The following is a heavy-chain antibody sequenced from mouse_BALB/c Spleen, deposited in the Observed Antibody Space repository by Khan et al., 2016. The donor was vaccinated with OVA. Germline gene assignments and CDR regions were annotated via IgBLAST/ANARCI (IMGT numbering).Heavy chain of an antibody. CDR1: GFTFTDYY. D-gene: IGHD6-1*01. CDR2: IRNKANGYTT. V-gene: IGHV7-3*02. CDR3: AREKPLTKRNYAMDY. Sequence: EVELVESGGGLVQPGGSLRLSCATSGFTFTDYYMSWVRQPPGKALEWLGFIRNKANGYTTEYSASVKGRFTISRDNSQSILHLQMNTLRAEDSATDYCAREKPLTKRNYAMDYWGQGTSVTVSS. J-gene: IGHJ4*01.